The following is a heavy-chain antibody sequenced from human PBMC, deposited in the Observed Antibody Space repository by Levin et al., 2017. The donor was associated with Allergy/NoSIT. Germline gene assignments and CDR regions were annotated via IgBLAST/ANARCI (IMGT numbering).Heavy chain of an antibody. CDR2: IERDGSET. V-gene: IGHV3-7*01. D-gene: IGHD6-19*01. CDR3: AREEGWGYHFGMDV. J-gene: IGHJ6*02. Sequence: GASVKVSCAASGFTFTTYWMTWVRQAPGKGLEWVANIERDGSETYYVDSVKGRFTISRDNGKNSVYLQMNSLRVDDTAVYYCAREEGWGYHFGMDVWGQGTTVTVSS. CDR1: GFTFTTYW.